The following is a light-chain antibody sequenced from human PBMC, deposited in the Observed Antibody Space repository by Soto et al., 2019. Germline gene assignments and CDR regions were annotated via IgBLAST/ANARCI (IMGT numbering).Light chain of an antibody. Sequence: DIQMTQSPPSLSASVGDRVTITCRASQSISRYINWYQQIPGKAPKLLMYAASSLQTGVPSRFGGSGYGADFTLTISSLQPEDFASYYCQQSYSTPWTFGQGTKVEIK. CDR1: QSISRY. J-gene: IGKJ1*01. V-gene: IGKV1-39*01. CDR2: AAS. CDR3: QQSYSTPWT.